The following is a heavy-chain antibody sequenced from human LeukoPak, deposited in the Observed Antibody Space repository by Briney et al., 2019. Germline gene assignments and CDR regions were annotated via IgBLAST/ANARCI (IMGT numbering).Heavy chain of an antibody. V-gene: IGHV3-30*18. CDR1: GFTFSSYG. CDR3: AKDPYYYGSGTSNYFDY. D-gene: IGHD3-10*01. CDR2: ISYDGSNK. J-gene: IGHJ4*02. Sequence: SGGSLRLSCAASGFTFSSYGMHWVRQAPGKGLEWVAVISYDGSNKYYADSVKGRFTISRDNSNNTLYLQMNSLRAEDTAVYYCAKDPYYYGSGTSNYFDYWGQGTLVTVSS.